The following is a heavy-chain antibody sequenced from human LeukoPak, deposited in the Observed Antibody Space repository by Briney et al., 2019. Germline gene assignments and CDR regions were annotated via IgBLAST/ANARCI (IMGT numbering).Heavy chain of an antibody. V-gene: IGHV3-7*01. CDR2: IKQDGSEK. CDR3: ARERWVYQLLSYYYYGMDV. CDR1: GFTFSSYW. J-gene: IGHJ6*02. Sequence: PGGSLRLSCAASGFTFSSYWMSWVRQAPGKGLEWVANIKQDGSEKYYVDSVKGRFTISRDNAKNSLYLQMNSLRAEDTAVYYCARERWVYQLLSYYYYGMDVWGQGTTVTVSS. D-gene: IGHD2-2*01.